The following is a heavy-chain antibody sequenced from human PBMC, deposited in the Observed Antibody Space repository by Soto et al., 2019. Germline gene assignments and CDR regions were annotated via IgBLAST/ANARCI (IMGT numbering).Heavy chain of an antibody. J-gene: IGHJ1*01. CDR3: ARNRCGSGTIHR. D-gene: IGHD6-25*01. CDR1: GYSFTSYG. V-gene: IGHV1-18*04. CDR2: NSVYKGVT. Sequence: ASVKVSCKASGYSFTSYGISLVLQAPRQGLEWRGWNSVYKGVTTYAQKLQSRLSMTTDTSTNTAYMELRYLRSDDTAVYFCARNRCGSGTIHRWGQGTMVTVSS.